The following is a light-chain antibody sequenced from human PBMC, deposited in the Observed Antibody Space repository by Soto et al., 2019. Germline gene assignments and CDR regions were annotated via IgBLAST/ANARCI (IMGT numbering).Light chain of an antibody. V-gene: IGLV2-23*02. J-gene: IGLJ3*02. Sequence: QPVLTQPASVSGSPGQSITISCTGTSSDVGSYNPVSWYQQHPGKAPKLMIYEVSKRPSGVSNRFSGSKSGNTASLTISGLQAEDEADYYCCSYAGSRWVFVGGTKLTVL. CDR2: EVS. CDR1: SSDVGSYNP. CDR3: CSYAGSRWV.